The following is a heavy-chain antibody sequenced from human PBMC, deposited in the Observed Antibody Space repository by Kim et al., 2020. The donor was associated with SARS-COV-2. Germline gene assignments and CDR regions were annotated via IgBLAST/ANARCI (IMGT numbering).Heavy chain of an antibody. Sequence: GGSLRLSCAASGFTVSSNYMSWVRQAPGKGLEWVSVIYSGGSTYYADSVKGRFTISRDNSKNTLYLQMNSRRAEDTAVYYCAREPAGITMVRGVMDVWGQGTTVTVSS. CDR2: IYSGGST. D-gene: IGHD3-10*01. J-gene: IGHJ6*02. V-gene: IGHV3-53*01. CDR3: AREPAGITMVRGVMDV. CDR1: GFTVSSNY.